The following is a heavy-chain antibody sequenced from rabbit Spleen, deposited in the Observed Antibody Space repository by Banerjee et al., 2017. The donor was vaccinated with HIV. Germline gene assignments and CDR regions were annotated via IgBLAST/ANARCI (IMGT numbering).Heavy chain of an antibody. CDR3: ARDTSSSFSSYGMDL. V-gene: IGHV1S40*01. CDR2: IDSGSSGFT. CDR1: GVSFSGSSY. Sequence: QSLEESGGDLVKPGASLTLTCIASGVSFSGSSYMCWVRQAPGKGLEWIACIDSGSSGFTYFATWAIGRFTISKPSSTTVTLQMTRLTAADTATYFCARDTSSSFSSYGMDLWGPGTLVTVS. D-gene: IGHD1-1*01. J-gene: IGHJ6*01.